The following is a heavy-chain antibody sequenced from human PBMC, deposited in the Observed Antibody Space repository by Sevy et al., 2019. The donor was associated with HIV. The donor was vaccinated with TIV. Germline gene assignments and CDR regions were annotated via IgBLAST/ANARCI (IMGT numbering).Heavy chain of an antibody. J-gene: IGHJ4*02. CDR2: IYYSGST. CDR3: ARHYYGSSGYSGFDY. D-gene: IGHD3-22*01. Sequence: SETLSLTCTVSGGSISSYYWSWIRQPPGKGLEWIGYIYYSGSTNYNPSLKSRVTISVDTSKNQFSLKLSSVTAADTAVYYCARHYYGSSGYSGFDYWGQGTLVTVSS. CDR1: GGSISSYY. V-gene: IGHV4-59*08.